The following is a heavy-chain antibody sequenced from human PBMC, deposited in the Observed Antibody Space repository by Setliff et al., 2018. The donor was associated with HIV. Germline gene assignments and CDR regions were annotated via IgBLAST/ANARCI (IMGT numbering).Heavy chain of an antibody. D-gene: IGHD5-18*01. J-gene: IGHJ4*02. Sequence: ASVKVSCKATGYTFTDYYIHWVRQAPGQGLEWMGWISAYNGNTNYAQKLQGRITMTTDPSTSTVYMELRSLRSEDTAMYHCARRGRFTGGYSYGSDYFEYWGQGTLVTVSS. CDR1: GYTFTDYY. CDR3: ARRGRFTGGYSYGSDYFEY. CDR2: ISAYNGNT. V-gene: IGHV1-18*04.